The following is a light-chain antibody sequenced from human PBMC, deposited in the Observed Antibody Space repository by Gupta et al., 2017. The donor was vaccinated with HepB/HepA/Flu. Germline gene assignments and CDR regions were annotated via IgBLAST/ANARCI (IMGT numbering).Light chain of an antibody. V-gene: IGKV1-16*01. CDR2: AAS. J-gene: IGKJ3*01. CDR3: QQDKSYPHT. Sequence: VTVSPLPPSPSLGASLPLTHRESQRLSSYLAWFQQKPGKAPKSLIYAASTLQSGVPSRFSGSGSGTDFTLTISSLQPEDFATYYCQQDKSYPHTFGRGTKMEIK. CDR1: QRLSSY.